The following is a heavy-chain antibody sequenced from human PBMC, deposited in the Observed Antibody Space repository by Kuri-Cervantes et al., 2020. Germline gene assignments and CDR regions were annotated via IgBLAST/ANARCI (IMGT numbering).Heavy chain of an antibody. V-gene: IGHV1-24*01. CDR3: ARVGDSSSWYSYYYYGMDV. Sequence: ASVKVSCKVSGYTLTELSMHWVRQAPGKGLEWMGGFDPEDGETIYAQKFQGRVTMTEDTSTDTAYMELSSLRSDDTAVYYCARVGDSSSWYSYYYYGMDVWGQGTTVTVSS. D-gene: IGHD6-13*01. J-gene: IGHJ6*02. CDR2: FDPEDGET. CDR1: GYTLTELS.